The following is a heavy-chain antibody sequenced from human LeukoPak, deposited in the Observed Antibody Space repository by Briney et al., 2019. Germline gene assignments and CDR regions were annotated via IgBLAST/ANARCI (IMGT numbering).Heavy chain of an antibody. V-gene: IGHV3-21*01. CDR1: GFTFDDYG. Sequence: GGSLRLSCAASGFTFDDYGMSWVRQAPGKGLEWVSSISSSSSYIYYADSVKGRFTISRDNAKNSLYLQMNSLRAEDTAVYYCASSYYYDSSGYYWYFDLWGRGTLVTVSS. CDR3: ASSYYYDSSGYYWYFDL. D-gene: IGHD3-22*01. CDR2: ISSSSSYI. J-gene: IGHJ2*01.